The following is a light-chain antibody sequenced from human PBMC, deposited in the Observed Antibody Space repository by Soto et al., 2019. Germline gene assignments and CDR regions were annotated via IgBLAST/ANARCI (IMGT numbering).Light chain of an antibody. Sequence: QSALTQPASVSGSPGQSITISCTGTSSDVGSYNLVSWYQQHPGKAPKLMIYEVSKRLSGVSNRFSGSKSGNTASLTISGLQAEDEADYYCCSYAGSSTYVFGTGTKLTVL. CDR2: EVS. J-gene: IGLJ1*01. CDR1: SSDVGSYNL. V-gene: IGLV2-23*02. CDR3: CSYAGSSTYV.